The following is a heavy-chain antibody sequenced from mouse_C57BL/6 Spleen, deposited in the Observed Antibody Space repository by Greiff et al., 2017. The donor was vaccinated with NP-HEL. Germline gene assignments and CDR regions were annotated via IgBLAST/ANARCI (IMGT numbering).Heavy chain of an antibody. D-gene: IGHD2-2*01. V-gene: IGHV2-2*01. J-gene: IGHJ4*01. CDR1: GFSLTSYG. Sequence: QVQLQQSGPGLVQPSQSLSITCTVSGFSLTSYGVHWVRQSPGKGLEWLGVIWSGGSTAYNAAFISRLSISKDNSKSQVFFRMNSLQADDTAIYYCARMGVTTAADYWGQGTSVTVSS. CDR3: ARMGVTTAADY. CDR2: IWSGGST.